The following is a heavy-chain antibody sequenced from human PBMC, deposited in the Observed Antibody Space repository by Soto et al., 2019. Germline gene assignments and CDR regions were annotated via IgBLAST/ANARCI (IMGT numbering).Heavy chain of an antibody. CDR2: VGCNGDST. Sequence: PGGSLRLSCAASGFTFNSCVMDWVRQAPGKVLESVSRVGCNGDSTYYPNSVQGRFSISRDNSKNTQYLQMSSLRADDTAVYYCVKGEYYYDSSGYYPFDYWGQGT. CDR3: VKGEYYYDSSGYYPFDY. V-gene: IGHV3-64*01. CDR1: GFTFNSCV. J-gene: IGHJ4*02. D-gene: IGHD3-22*01.